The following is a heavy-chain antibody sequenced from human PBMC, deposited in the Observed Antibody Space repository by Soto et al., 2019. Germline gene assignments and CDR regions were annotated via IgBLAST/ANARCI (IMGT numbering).Heavy chain of an antibody. CDR3: ARDKRGRSYAFDY. Sequence: SVKVSCKTSGFTFSSSAVHWVRQARGQRLQWIGWIDVCSANANYAQMLQERVTISTDTSTSTAYMELRSLRSDDTAVYYCARDKRGRSYAFDYWGQGTLVTVSS. D-gene: IGHD1-26*01. CDR2: IDVCSANA. J-gene: IGHJ4*02. V-gene: IGHV1-58*01. CDR1: GFTFSSSA.